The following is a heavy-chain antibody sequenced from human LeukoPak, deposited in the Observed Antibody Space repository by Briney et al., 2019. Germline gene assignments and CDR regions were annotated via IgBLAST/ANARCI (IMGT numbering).Heavy chain of an antibody. CDR1: GGTFSSYA. CDR2: IIPIFGTA. J-gene: IGHJ6*04. V-gene: IGHV1-69*06. D-gene: IGHD3-22*01. CDR3: ATWGGRGSSGYWDVDV. Sequence: SVKVSCKASGGTFSSYAISWVRQAPGQGLEWMGGIIPIFGTANYAQKFQGRVTITADKSTSTAYMEQSSLRSEDTAVYYCATWGGRGSSGYWDVDVWGKGTTVTVSS.